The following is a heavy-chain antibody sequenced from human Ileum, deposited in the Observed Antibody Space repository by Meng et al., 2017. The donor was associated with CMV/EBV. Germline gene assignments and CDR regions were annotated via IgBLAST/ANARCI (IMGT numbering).Heavy chain of an antibody. J-gene: IGHJ4*02. CDR2: IYYNGST. CDR3: ARAYSNSYRVDY. V-gene: IGHV4-59*01. CDR1: GGSISTYF. Sequence: SETLSLTCTVSGGSISTYFWIWIRQPPGKGLEYIGYIYYNGSTNYNPSLKSRVTMSVDTSKNQFSLQLSSVTAADTAVYYCARAYSNSYRVDYWGQGTMVTVYS. D-gene: IGHD6-6*01.